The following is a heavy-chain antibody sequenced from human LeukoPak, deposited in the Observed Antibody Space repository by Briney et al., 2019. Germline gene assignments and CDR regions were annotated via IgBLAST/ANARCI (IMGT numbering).Heavy chain of an antibody. J-gene: IGHJ4*02. D-gene: IGHD3-3*01. Sequence: PGGSLRLSCAASELTISSYWMHWVRQAPGKGLVWVSRINSDGSSTSYADSVKGRFTISRDNAKNTLYLQMNSLRAEDTAVYYCARAQSVRFLEWNYDYWGQGTLVTVSS. CDR2: INSDGSST. CDR1: ELTISSYW. CDR3: ARAQSVRFLEWNYDY. V-gene: IGHV3-74*01.